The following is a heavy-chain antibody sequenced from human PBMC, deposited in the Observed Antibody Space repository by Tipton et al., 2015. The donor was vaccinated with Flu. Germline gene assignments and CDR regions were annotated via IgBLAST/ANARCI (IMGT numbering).Heavy chain of an antibody. V-gene: IGHV4-38-2*01. D-gene: IGHD4-11*01. CDR1: GDSMGSRYY. Sequence: TLSLTCSVSGDSMGSRYYWGWIRQAPGEGLEWIANIHRAGNTDYNPSLKSRVTISIDTSKNQFFLKMKSVAAADKAVYYCVRRDYSNYVSDPKSWFDPWGQGTLVTVSS. CDR3: VRRDYSNYVSDPKSWFDP. CDR2: IHRAGNT. J-gene: IGHJ5*02.